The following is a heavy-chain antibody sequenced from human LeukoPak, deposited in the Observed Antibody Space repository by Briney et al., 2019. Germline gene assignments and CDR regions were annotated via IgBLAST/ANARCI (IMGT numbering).Heavy chain of an antibody. CDR2: IYYSGST. J-gene: IGHJ4*02. CDR1: GGSISSSSYY. CDR3: ARSRSGLWWSMGA. V-gene: IGHV4-61*05. Sequence: SETLSLTCTVSGGSISSSSYYWGWIRQPPGKGLEWIGYIYYSGSTNYNPSLKSRVTISVDTSKNQFSLKLSSVTAADTAVYYCARSRSGLWWSMGAWGQGTLVTVSS. D-gene: IGHD2-21*01.